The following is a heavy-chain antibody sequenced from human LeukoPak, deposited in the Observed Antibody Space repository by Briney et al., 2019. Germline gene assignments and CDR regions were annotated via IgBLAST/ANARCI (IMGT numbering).Heavy chain of an antibody. V-gene: IGHV3-15*01. CDR3: TTMDDFWSDYGDY. Sequence: PGGSLRLSCAASGLTFSNAWMSWVRQAPGKGLEWVGRIKSETDGGTTDYAAPVKGRFTISRDDSINTLYLQMNSLKTEDTAVYYCTTMDDFWSDYGDYWGQGTLVTVSS. J-gene: IGHJ4*02. CDR2: IKSETDGGTT. CDR1: GLTFSNAW. D-gene: IGHD3-3*01.